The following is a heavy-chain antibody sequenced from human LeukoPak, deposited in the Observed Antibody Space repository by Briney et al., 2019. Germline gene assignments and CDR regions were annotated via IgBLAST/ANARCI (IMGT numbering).Heavy chain of an antibody. CDR2: INPNSGGT. V-gene: IGHV1-2*04. D-gene: IGHD3-16*01. CDR1: GYTFTGYY. Sequence: ASVKVSCKASGYTFTGYYMHWVRQAPGQGLEWMGWINPNSGGTNYAQKFQGWVTMTRDTSISTAYMELSRLRSDDTAVYYCARERVRGGEPFDYWGQGTLVTVSS. CDR3: ARERVRGGEPFDY. J-gene: IGHJ4*02.